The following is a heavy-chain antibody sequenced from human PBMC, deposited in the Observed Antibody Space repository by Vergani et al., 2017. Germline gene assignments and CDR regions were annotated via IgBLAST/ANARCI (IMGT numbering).Heavy chain of an antibody. CDR1: GSSISSGDYY. Sequence: QVQLQESGPGLVKPSQTLSLTCTVSGSSISSGDYYWSWVRQPPGKGLEWIGYIYYSGSTYYNPSLKSRLTISVDTSKNQFSLKLSSVTAADTAVYYCARDSPGGYYGSEGWFDPWGQGTLVTVSS. V-gene: IGHV4-30-4*08. CDR3: ARDSPGGYYGSEGWFDP. CDR2: IYYSGST. D-gene: IGHD3-10*01. J-gene: IGHJ5*02.